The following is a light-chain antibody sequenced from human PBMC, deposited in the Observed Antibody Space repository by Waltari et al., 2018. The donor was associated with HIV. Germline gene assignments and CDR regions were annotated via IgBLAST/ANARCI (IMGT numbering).Light chain of an antibody. CDR3: ETWDSSAGRV. CDR1: SSHIGTYY. V-gene: IGLV1-51*01. CDR2: YND. Sequence: QSVLTQPPSVSAAPGQKVTISCSGSSSHIGTYYVSWYQQLPGPTPKVLIYYNDKRPSGSHDRFSGSKSGTSATLGITGLQTGDEADYDCETWDSSAGRVFGGGTRLTVL. J-gene: IGLJ3*02.